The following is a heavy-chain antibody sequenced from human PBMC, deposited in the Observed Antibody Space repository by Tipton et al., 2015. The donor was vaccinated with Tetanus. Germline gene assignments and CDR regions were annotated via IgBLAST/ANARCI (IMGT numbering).Heavy chain of an antibody. CDR1: GSTFSSYA. V-gene: IGHV3-23*01. CDR3: ARDPWLDY. CDR2: ISGSGGTT. J-gene: IGHJ4*02. Sequence: SLRLSCAASGSTFSSYAMSWVRQAPGKGLEWVSGISGSGGTTNYADSVKGRFTISRDNSKNTLYLQMNSLRAEDTAVYYCARDPWLDYWGQGTLVTVSS.